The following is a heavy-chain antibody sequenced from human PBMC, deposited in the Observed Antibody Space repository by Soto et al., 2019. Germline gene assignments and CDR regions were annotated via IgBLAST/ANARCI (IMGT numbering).Heavy chain of an antibody. CDR3: ARNYYDILTGLRN. D-gene: IGHD3-9*01. CDR2: IYSGGST. CDR1: GFTVSSNY. V-gene: IGHV3-53*01. J-gene: IGHJ4*02. Sequence: GGSLRLSCAASGFTVSSNYMSWVRQAPGKGLEWVSVIYSGGSTYYADSVKGRFTISRDNAKNTLYLQMNSLRAEDTAVYYCARNYYDILTGLRNWGQGTLVTVS.